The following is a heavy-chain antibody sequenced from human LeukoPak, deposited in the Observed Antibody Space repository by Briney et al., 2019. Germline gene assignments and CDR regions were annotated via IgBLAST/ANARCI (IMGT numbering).Heavy chain of an antibody. CDR3: ARVREYGSGSSFDY. J-gene: IGHJ4*02. Sequence: GGSLRLSCAVSGFTFSSYWMSWVRQAPGKGLEWVSSISSSSSYIYYADSVKGRFTISRDNAENSLYLQMNSLRAEDTAVYYCARVREYGSGSSFDYWGQGTLVTVSS. CDR1: GFTFSSYW. V-gene: IGHV3-21*01. CDR2: ISSSSSYI. D-gene: IGHD3-10*01.